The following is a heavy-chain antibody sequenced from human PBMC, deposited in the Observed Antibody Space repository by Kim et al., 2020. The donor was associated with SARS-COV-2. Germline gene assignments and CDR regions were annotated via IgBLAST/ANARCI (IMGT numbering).Heavy chain of an antibody. D-gene: IGHD2-15*01. Sequence: GDGYTKYSERCQGRVTFTRDTSASTAYMELGSLRSEDSAVFYCLGGYYFDYWGQGTLVTVSS. CDR3: LGGYYFDY. CDR2: GDGYT. V-gene: IGHV1-3*01. J-gene: IGHJ4*02.